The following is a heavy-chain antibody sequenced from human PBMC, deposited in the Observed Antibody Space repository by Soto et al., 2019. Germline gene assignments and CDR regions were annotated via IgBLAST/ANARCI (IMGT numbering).Heavy chain of an antibody. D-gene: IGHD1-1*01. CDR1: GFTFSSYA. Sequence: PGGSLRLSCAASGFTFSSYAMSWVRQAPGKGLEWVSAISGSGGSTYYADSVKGRFTISRDNSKNTLYLQMNSLRAEDTAVYYCAKDSFDDPSTYPSWDYYGQVTLVTVSS. V-gene: IGHV3-23*01. CDR2: ISGSGGST. J-gene: IGHJ4*02. CDR3: AKDSFDDPSTYPSWDY.